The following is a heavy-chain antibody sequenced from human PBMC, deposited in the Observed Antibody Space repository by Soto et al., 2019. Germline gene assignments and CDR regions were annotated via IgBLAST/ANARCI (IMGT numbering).Heavy chain of an antibody. V-gene: IGHV3-30*18. Sequence: SLRLSCAASGFTFSSYGMHWVRQAPGKGVEWVAVISYDGSNKYYADSVKGRFTISRDNSKNTLYLQMNSLRAEDTAVYYCAKDTAMVIDYWGQGTLVTVSS. D-gene: IGHD5-18*01. J-gene: IGHJ4*02. CDR1: GFTFSSYG. CDR2: ISYDGSNK. CDR3: AKDTAMVIDY.